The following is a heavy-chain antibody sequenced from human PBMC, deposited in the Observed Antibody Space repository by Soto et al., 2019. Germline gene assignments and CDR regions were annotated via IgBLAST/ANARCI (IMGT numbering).Heavy chain of an antibody. CDR2: IVVGSGNT. Sequence: SVKVSCKASGFTFTSSAVQWVRQARGQRLEWIGWIVVGSGNTNYAQKFQERVTITRDMSTSTAYMELSSLRSEDTAVYYCAANGLGFGEIDRGEYGMDVWGQGTTVTVSS. D-gene: IGHD3-10*01. V-gene: IGHV1-58*01. J-gene: IGHJ6*02. CDR3: AANGLGFGEIDRGEYGMDV. CDR1: GFTFTSSA.